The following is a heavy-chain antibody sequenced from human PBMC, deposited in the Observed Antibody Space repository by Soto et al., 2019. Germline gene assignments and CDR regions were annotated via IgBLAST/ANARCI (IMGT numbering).Heavy chain of an antibody. CDR3: GPRGGGGATSH. V-gene: IGHV2-5*01. J-gene: IGHJ4*02. D-gene: IGHD3-16*01. CDR1: GFSLSTNGVG. Sequence: QITLKESGPTLVKPTQTLTLTCTFSGFSLSTNGVGVGWIRQPPGKALEWLAIIYWNDDKRYRPSLKNRVTIPKDTPKNPVVPTRAKRDPGETATYYCGPRGGGGATSHWGQGTPVTVSS. CDR2: IYWNDDK.